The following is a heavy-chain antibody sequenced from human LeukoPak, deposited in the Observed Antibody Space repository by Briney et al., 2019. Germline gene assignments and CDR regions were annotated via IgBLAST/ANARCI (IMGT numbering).Heavy chain of an antibody. CDR3: ASGPYYYGMDV. CDR2: ISSSSSYT. D-gene: IGHD3/OR15-3a*01. V-gene: IGHV3-48*03. J-gene: IGHJ6*02. Sequence: GGSLRLSCAASGFTFSSYEMNWVRQAPGKGLEWVSYISSSSSYTNYADSVKGRFTISRDNAKNSLYLQMNSLRAEDTAVYYCASGPYYYGMDVWDQGTTVTVSS. CDR1: GFTFSSYE.